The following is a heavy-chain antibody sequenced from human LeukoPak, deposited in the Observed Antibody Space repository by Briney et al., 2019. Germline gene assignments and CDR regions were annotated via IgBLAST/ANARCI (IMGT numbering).Heavy chain of an antibody. CDR1: GGSISSYY. J-gene: IGHJ4*02. V-gene: IGHV4-4*07. CDR2: IYTSGST. CDR3: ARSPHTYYYDSSGYYYFDY. Sequence: SETLSPTCTVSGGSISSYYWSWIRQPAGKGLEWIGRIYTSGSTNYNPSLKSRVTMSVDTSKNQFSLKLSSVTAADTAVYYCARSPHTYYYDSSGYYYFDYWGQGTLVTISS. D-gene: IGHD3-22*01.